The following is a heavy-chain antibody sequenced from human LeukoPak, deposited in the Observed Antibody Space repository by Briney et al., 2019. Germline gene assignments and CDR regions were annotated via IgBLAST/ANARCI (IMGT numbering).Heavy chain of an antibody. CDR2: ISSSGSTI. Sequence: GGSLSLSCAASGSTFSDYYMSWIRQAPGKGLEWVSYISSSGSTIYYADSVKGRFTISRDNAKNSLYLQMNSLRAEDTAVYYCARDYYYDSSGYYRYRGQGTLVTVSS. CDR1: GSTFSDYY. CDR3: ARDYYYDSSGYYRY. J-gene: IGHJ4*02. D-gene: IGHD3-22*01. V-gene: IGHV3-11*01.